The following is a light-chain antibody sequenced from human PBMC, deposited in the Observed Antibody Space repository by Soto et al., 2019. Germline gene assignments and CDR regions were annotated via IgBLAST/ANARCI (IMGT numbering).Light chain of an antibody. CDR1: NIGSKN. CDR3: XXXXXSTGV. J-gene: IGLJ3*02. Sequence: SYELTQPLSVSVALGQTARITCGGNNIGSKNVHWYQQKPGQAPVLVIYRDSNRPSGIPERFSGSNSGNTATLTISRAQAXXXXXXXXXXXXXSTGVFGGGTKLTVL. V-gene: IGLV3-9*01. CDR2: RDS.